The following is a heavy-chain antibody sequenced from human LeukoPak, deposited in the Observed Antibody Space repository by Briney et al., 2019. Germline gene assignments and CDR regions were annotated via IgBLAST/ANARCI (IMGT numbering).Heavy chain of an antibody. CDR3: ARQYYDSACYCHFDY. D-gene: IGHD3-22*01. Sequence: SETRSPACTVSGDFITGSTYYWGWSRQPPGKGLEWIGSMYYSGSTYSNPSLRSRGILSANTSKNQFSLNLKSVTAADTAVYYCARQYYDSACYCHFDYWGQGTLLTVSA. CDR1: GDFITGSTYY. CDR2: MYYSGST. V-gene: IGHV4-39*01. J-gene: IGHJ4*02.